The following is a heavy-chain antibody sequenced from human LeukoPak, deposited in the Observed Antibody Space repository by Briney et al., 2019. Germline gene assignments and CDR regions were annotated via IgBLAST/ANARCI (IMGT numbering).Heavy chain of an antibody. J-gene: IGHJ4*02. CDR3: ARAVGYDASTETAMDGLDY. CDR2: ISYDGTNK. D-gene: IGHD5-18*01. V-gene: IGHV3-30*03. Sequence: PGKSLRLSCAASGFTFTAYGMHWVRQAPGKGLEWVALISYDGTNKYYGDTVKGRFTISRDNSKNSLYLQMNSLRPEDTAVYYCARAVGYDASTETAMDGLDYWGQGTLVTVSS. CDR1: GFTFTAYG.